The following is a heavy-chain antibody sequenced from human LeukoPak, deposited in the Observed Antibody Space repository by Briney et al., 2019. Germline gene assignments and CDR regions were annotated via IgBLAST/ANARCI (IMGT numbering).Heavy chain of an antibody. CDR3: ARDHGSSWYRGPNYYYYGMDV. J-gene: IGHJ6*02. CDR1: GFTFSSYA. CDR2: ISYDGSNK. Sequence: GGSLRLSCAASGFTFSSYAMHWVRQAPGKGLEWVAVISYDGSNKYYADSVKGRFTISRDNSKNTLYLQMNSLRSEDTAVYYCARDHGSSWYRGPNYYYYGMDVWGQGTTVTVSS. D-gene: IGHD6-13*01. V-gene: IGHV3-30-3*01.